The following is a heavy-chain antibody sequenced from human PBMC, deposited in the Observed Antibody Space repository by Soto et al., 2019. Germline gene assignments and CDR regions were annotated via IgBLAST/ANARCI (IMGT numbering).Heavy chain of an antibody. CDR1: GFSFSVHS. J-gene: IGHJ6*02. D-gene: IGHD2-21*02. CDR3: ASLGVGDCANFYSYYGMDV. Sequence: ESLTPARAAAGFSFSVHSTRWDRQAAGKVRGWVASVTANVGSTYSADSGTGRLTMCTDQSKNTLLLQMTSLRAEGPAVYVRASLGVGDCANFYSYYGMDVWGQGTTVTVSS. V-gene: IGHV3-23*01. CDR2: VTANVGST.